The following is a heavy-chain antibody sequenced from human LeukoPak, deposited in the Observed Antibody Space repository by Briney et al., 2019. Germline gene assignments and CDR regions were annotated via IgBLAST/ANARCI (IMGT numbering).Heavy chain of an antibody. D-gene: IGHD4-23*01. CDR2: ISGTDGST. Sequence: GGSLRLSCAASGFTFNTYAMNWVRQAPGKGLEWVPVISGTDGSTYYADSVKGRFTISRDNSNNRLYLQMNSLRAEDTAVYYCASLYGGNSPLDYWGQGTLVTVSS. V-gene: IGHV3-23*01. CDR1: GFTFNTYA. J-gene: IGHJ4*02. CDR3: ASLYGGNSPLDY.